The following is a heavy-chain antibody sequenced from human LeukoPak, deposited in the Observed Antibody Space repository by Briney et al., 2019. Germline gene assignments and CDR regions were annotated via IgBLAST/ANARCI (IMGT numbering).Heavy chain of an antibody. V-gene: IGHV4-59*01. D-gene: IGHD5-18*01. CDR1: GGSISSYY. CDR3: ARFAPPIQLWSYFDY. J-gene: IGHJ4*02. Sequence: SETLSLTCTVSGGSISSYYWSWIRQPPGKGLEWIGYIYYSGSTNYNPSLKSRVTISVDTSKNQFSLKLSSVTAADTAVYYCARFAPPIQLWSYFDYWGQGTLVTVSS. CDR2: IYYSGST.